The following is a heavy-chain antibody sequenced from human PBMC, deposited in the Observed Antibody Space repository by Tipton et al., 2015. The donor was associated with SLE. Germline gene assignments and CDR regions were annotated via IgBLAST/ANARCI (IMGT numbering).Heavy chain of an antibody. CDR2: ISGSGGST. J-gene: IGHJ4*02. D-gene: IGHD6-6*01. Sequence: SLRLSCAASGFTFSSYAMSWVRQAPGKGLEWVSAISGSGGSTYYADSVKGRFTISRDNAKNSLYLQMNSLRAEDTAVYYCAREGYEPSIAARRGFDYWGQGTLVTVSS. V-gene: IGHV3-23*01. CDR1: GFTFSSYA. CDR3: AREGYEPSIAARRGFDY.